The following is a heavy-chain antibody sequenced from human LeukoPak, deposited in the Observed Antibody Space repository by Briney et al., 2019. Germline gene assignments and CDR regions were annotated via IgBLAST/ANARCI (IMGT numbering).Heavy chain of an antibody. J-gene: IGHJ3*02. CDR3: ARQPAPYSSGWHDGFHI. CDR2: IYYIGST. Sequence: SETLSLTCTVSGDSISSSPYYWGWVRQPPGKGLEWIGSIYYIGSTHYNPSLKSRVTMSVDTSKNNFSLKLSSVTAADTAVYYCARQPAPYSSGWHDGFHIWGQGTMVTVSA. CDR1: GDSISSSPYY. D-gene: IGHD6-19*01. V-gene: IGHV4-39*07.